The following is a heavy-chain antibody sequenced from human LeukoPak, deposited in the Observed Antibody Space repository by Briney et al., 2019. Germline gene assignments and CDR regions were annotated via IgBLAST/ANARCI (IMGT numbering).Heavy chain of an antibody. V-gene: IGHV4-4*07. D-gene: IGHD3-10*01. J-gene: IGHJ6*03. CDR2: IYTSGST. CDR1: GGSIRSYY. CDR3: ARARPTMVRGVTYYYYYMDV. Sequence: PSETLSLTCTVSGGSIRSYYWSWIRQPAGKRLEWIGRIYTSGSTNYNPSLKSRVTMSVDTSKNQFSLKLSSVTAADTAVYYCARARPTMVRGVTYYYYYMDVWGKGTTVTISS.